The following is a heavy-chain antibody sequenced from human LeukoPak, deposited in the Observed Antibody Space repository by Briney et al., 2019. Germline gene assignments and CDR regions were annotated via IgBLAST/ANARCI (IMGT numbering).Heavy chain of an antibody. CDR3: AREEDRVGATPFFDY. V-gene: IGHV1-18*01. D-gene: IGHD1-26*01. Sequence: ASVKVSCKASGYTFTSYGISWVRQAPGQGLEWMGWISAYNGNTNYAQKLQGRVTMTTDTYTSTAYMELRSLRSDDTAVYYCAREEDRVGATPFFDYWGQGTLVTVSS. J-gene: IGHJ4*02. CDR2: ISAYNGNT. CDR1: GYTFTSYG.